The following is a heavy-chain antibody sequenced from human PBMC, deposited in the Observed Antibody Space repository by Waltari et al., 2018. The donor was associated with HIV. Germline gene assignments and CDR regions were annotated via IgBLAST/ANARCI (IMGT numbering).Heavy chain of an antibody. J-gene: IGHJ3*02. CDR1: GCSISSGRYY. Sequence: QVQLQESGPGLVKPSQDLSLTRTVSGCSISSGRYYWSWIRQPAGKGLEWIGRIYTSGSTNYNPSLKSRVTISVDTSKNQFSLKLSSVTAADTAVYYCARAGRDAFDIWGQGTMVTVSS. CDR3: ARAGRDAFDI. V-gene: IGHV4-61*02. CDR2: IYTSGST.